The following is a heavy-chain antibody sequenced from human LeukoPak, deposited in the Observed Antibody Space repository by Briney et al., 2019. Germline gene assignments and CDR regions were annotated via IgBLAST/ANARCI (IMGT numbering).Heavy chain of an antibody. D-gene: IGHD5-24*01. CDR2: IYHSGST. Sequence: SETLSLTCAVSGGSISSGGYSWSWIRQPPGKGLEWIGYIYHSGSTYYNPSLKSRVTISVDRSKNQFSLKLSSVTAADTAVYYCVRVRRDGYNYVDYWGQGTLVTVSS. CDR1: GGSISSGGYS. CDR3: VRVRRDGYNYVDY. J-gene: IGHJ4*02. V-gene: IGHV4-30-2*01.